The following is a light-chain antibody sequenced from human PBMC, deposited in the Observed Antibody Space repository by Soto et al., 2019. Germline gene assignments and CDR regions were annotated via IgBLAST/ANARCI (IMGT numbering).Light chain of an antibody. CDR2: DVS. V-gene: IGLV2-14*03. Sequence: QSALTQPASVSGSPGQSITISCTGTSSDVGGYNYVSWYQQHPGKVPKLMIYDVSNRPSGVSNRVSGSKSGNTASLTISGLQAEDEADYYCSSYTSSSTLVVFGGGTKVTVL. J-gene: IGLJ3*02. CDR3: SSYTSSSTLVV. CDR1: SSDVGGYNY.